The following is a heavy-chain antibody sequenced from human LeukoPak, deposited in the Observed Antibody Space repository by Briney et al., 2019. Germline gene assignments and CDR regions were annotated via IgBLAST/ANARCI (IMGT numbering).Heavy chain of an antibody. D-gene: IGHD6-13*01. CDR2: ISYDGSYK. J-gene: IGHJ4*02. V-gene: IGHV3-30*18. Sequence: EGSLRLSCAASEFTFSTYGMHWVRQAPGKGLEWVAVISYDGSYKFYADSVKGRFTISRDNSKSTLYLQMNSLRAEDTAVYYCAKDRYSGLNTIDYWGQGTLVTASS. CDR1: EFTFSTYG. CDR3: AKDRYSGLNTIDY.